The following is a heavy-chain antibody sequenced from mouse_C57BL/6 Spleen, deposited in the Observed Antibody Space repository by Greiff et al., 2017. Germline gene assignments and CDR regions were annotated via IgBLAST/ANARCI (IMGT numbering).Heavy chain of an antibody. V-gene: IGHV1-64*01. D-gene: IGHD4-1*01. CDR2: IPPNSGRT. CDR1: RYTFPSYW. J-gene: IGHJ2*01. CDR3: ARSNWESDY. Sequence: QVPLQQPGAELVKPGASVTLSCKASRYTFPSYWMHWVTQRPGQALEWIGMIPPNSGRTNYNEKFKSKATLTVDKSSSTAYMQLSSLTSEDSAVYYCARSNWESDYWGQGTTLTVSS.